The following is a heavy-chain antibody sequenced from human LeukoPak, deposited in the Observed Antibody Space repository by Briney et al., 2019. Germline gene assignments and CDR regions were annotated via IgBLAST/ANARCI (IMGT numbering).Heavy chain of an antibody. Sequence: GGSLRLSCAASGFNFGTYWMSWVRQAPGKGLEWLANIRQDGSVKFYVDSVKGRFTISRDNAKSSLYLQMNSLRVEDTAVYYCASSPDSSGNDWGQGTLVTVSS. CDR2: IRQDGSVK. V-gene: IGHV3-7*01. CDR3: ASSPDSSGND. D-gene: IGHD3-22*01. CDR1: GFNFGTYW. J-gene: IGHJ4*02.